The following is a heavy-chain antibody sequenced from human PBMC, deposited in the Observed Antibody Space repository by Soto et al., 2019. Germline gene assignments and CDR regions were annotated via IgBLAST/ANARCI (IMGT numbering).Heavy chain of an antibody. V-gene: IGHV4-34*01. D-gene: IGHD6-19*01. J-gene: IGHJ4*02. CDR3: AREGYGWPFDY. CDR1: GGSFSGYY. Sequence: QVQLQQWGAGLLKPSETLSLTCAVYGGSFSGYYWSWIRQPPGKGLGWIGEINHSGRTNYNPSLKSRVTISVDTSKNQFSLKLSSVTAADTAVYYCAREGYGWPFDYWGQGTLVTVSS. CDR2: INHSGRT.